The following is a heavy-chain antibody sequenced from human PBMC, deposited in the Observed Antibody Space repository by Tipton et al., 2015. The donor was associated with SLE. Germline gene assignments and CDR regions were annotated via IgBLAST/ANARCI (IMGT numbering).Heavy chain of an antibody. D-gene: IGHD2-2*01. CDR2: VFRGGST. CDR3: ARFPTYHFDL. J-gene: IGHJ4*02. CDR1: GGSISDNSYY. V-gene: IGHV4-39*07. Sequence: TLSLTCTVSGGSISDNSYYWAWIRQTPGKGLEWMGEVFRGGSTNYNPSLKSRISISVDTSKNQFSLNLSSVTAADTAVYYCARFPTYHFDLWGQGTLVTVSS.